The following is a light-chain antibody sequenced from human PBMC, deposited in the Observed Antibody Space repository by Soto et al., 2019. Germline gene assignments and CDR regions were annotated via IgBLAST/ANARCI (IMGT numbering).Light chain of an antibody. CDR2: DVD. V-gene: IGLV2-8*01. J-gene: IGLJ2*01. CDR3: SSYVGSNFHVL. CDR1: TSDVGGYNY. Sequence: QSALTQPPSASGSPGQSVTISCTGTTSDVGGYNYVSWYQQHPGKAPKLLVYDVDKRPSGVPDRFSGSKSGNTASLTVSGLQAEDDADYYCSSYVGSNFHVLFGGGTQLTVL.